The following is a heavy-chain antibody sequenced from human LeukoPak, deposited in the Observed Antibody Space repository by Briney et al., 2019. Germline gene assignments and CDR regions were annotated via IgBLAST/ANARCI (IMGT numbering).Heavy chain of an antibody. Sequence: GGSLRLSCAASGFTFSSYSMNWVRQAPGKGLEWVSSISSSSSYTYYADSVKGRFTISRDNAKNSLYLQMNSLRAEDTAVYYCARSLYFDYWGQGTLVTVSS. CDR1: GFTFSSYS. V-gene: IGHV3-21*01. CDR3: ARSLYFDY. CDR2: ISSSSSYT. J-gene: IGHJ4*02.